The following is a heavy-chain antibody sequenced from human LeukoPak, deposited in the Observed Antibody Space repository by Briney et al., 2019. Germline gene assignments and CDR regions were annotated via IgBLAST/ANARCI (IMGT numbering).Heavy chain of an antibody. CDR1: GFTVITND. V-gene: IGHV3-53*01. Sequence: GGSLRLSCAPSGFTVITNDMTWASQHPGGGLECVSVLYSDGNTKYADTVQGRFTISRDNSNNTLYLEMNSLSPDDTAVYYCARGVEPLAANTLAYWGQGTLVTVSS. CDR2: LYSDGNT. D-gene: IGHD1-14*01. CDR3: ARGVEPLAANTLAY. J-gene: IGHJ4*02.